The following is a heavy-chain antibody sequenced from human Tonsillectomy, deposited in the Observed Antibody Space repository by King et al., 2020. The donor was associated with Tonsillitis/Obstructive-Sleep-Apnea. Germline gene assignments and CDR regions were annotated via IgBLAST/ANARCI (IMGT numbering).Heavy chain of an antibody. D-gene: IGHD2-8*01. CDR2: IIPILGIA. V-gene: IGHV1-69*10. Sequence: QLVQSGAEVKKPGSSVKVSCKASGGTFSSYAISWVRQAPGQGLEWMGGIIPILGIANYAQKFQGRLTITADKSTSTAYMELSSLRSEDTAVYYCARDEAIVLLVYDAVYGMDVWGQGTTVTVSS. CDR1: GGTFSSYA. J-gene: IGHJ6*02. CDR3: ARDEAIVLLVYDAVYGMDV.